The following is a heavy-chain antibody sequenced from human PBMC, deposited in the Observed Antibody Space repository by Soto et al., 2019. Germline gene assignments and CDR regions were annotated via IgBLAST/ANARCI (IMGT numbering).Heavy chain of an antibody. CDR1: GYTFTSYG. CDR3: ARRGDIVVVLAWGNSYYMDV. J-gene: IGHJ6*03. D-gene: IGHD2-2*01. Sequence: QVQLVQSGAEVKKPGASVKVSCKASGYTFTSYGISWVRQAPGQGLEWMGWISAYNGNTNYAQKLQGRVTMTTDTSTSTAYIELMSLRSDDTAVYYCARRGDIVVVLAWGNSYYMDVWGKGTTVTVSS. CDR2: ISAYNGNT. V-gene: IGHV1-18*01.